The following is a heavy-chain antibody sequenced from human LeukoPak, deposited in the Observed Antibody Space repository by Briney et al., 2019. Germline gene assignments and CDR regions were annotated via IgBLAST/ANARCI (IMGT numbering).Heavy chain of an antibody. CDR2: IDNRGSQI. V-gene: IGHV3-21*06. CDR1: GFTFTNYR. Sequence: PGGSLRLSCAASGFTFTNYRMNWVRQAPGKGLEWVSSIDNRGSQIFYADAVKGRFTFSRDNGKNSLVLQMNTLRAEDTAVYYCARFPEGTWSIDFWGQGTLVSVSS. D-gene: IGHD1-1*01. CDR3: ARFPEGTWSIDF. J-gene: IGHJ4*02.